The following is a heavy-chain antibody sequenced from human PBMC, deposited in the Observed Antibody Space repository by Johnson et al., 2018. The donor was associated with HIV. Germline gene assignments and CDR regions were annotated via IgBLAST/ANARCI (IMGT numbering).Heavy chain of an antibody. Sequence: QVQLVESGGGVVQPGRSLRLSCAASGFTFSSYGMHWVRQAPGKGLECVAVISYDGSNKYYADSVKGRFTISRDNSKNTLYLQMNSLRAEDTAVYYCAKEKNGYHWTFDIWGQGTMVTVSS. CDR3: AKEKNGYHWTFDI. CDR1: GFTFSSYG. V-gene: IGHV3-30*18. D-gene: IGHD5-24*01. CDR2: ISYDGSNK. J-gene: IGHJ3*02.